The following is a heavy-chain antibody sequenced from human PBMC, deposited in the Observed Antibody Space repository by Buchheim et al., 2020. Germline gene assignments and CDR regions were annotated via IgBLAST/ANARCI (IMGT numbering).Heavy chain of an antibody. CDR3: AKDWRRLDY. CDR2: ISCDGSSQ. CDR1: RFTFSSHG. V-gene: IGHV3-30*18. J-gene: IGHJ4*02. Sequence: QVQLVESGGGVVQPGRSLRLSCAASRFTFSSHGMHWVRQAPGKGLEWVAFISCDGSSQDYADSVKGRFTISRDNSKKTVYLQMNSLRAEDTAVNYCAKDWRRLDYWGQGTL. D-gene: IGHD1-1*01.